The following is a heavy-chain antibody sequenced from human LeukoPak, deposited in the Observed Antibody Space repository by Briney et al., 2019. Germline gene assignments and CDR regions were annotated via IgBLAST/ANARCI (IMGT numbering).Heavy chain of an antibody. J-gene: IGHJ2*01. CDR1: GYSFTGYY. Sequence: ASVKVSCKASGYSFTGYYMHWVRQAPGQGLEWMGWINPNSGGTDYVQKFQGRVTLTRDTAISTAYMELSGLRSDDTAVYYCARKLENLVCFDLWGRGTQVTVSS. CDR2: INPNSGGT. D-gene: IGHD1-1*01. V-gene: IGHV1-2*02. CDR3: ARKLENLVCFDL.